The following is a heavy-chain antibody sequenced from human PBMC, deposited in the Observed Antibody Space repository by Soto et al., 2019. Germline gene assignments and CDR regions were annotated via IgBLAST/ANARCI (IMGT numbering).Heavy chain of an antibody. Sequence: PGGSLRLSCAASGFTFSRYWMHWVRQVPGKGLMWVSRINIDGSATNYADFVKGRFTISRDNAKNTLYLQMNSLTAEDTAIYYCASALVVSLGCFDIWGQGTMVTVSS. J-gene: IGHJ3*02. V-gene: IGHV3-74*01. CDR2: INIDGSAT. D-gene: IGHD3-22*01. CDR3: ASALVVSLGCFDI. CDR1: GFTFSRYW.